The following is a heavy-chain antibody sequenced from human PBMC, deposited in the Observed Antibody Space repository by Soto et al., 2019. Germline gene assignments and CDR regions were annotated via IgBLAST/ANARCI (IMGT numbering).Heavy chain of an antibody. CDR2: IRGSGGST. J-gene: IGHJ3*02. CDR3: AKAYSVTIFGVVIETPGDGFDI. Sequence: EVQLLESGGGLVQPGGSLRLSCAASGFTFSSYAMSWVRQAPGKGLESVSSIRGSGGSTNYADSVKGRFTISRDNSKNTLYLRMNSLRVEDTAVYYCAKAYSVTIFGVVIETPGDGFDIWGQGTMVTVSS. V-gene: IGHV3-23*01. D-gene: IGHD3-3*01. CDR1: GFTFSSYA.